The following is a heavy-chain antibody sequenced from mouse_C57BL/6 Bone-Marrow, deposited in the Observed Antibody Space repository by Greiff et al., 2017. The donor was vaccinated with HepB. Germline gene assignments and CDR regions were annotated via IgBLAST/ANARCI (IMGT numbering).Heavy chain of an antibody. D-gene: IGHD2-3*01. CDR3: ARFYDPDY. V-gene: IGHV7-3*01. J-gene: IGHJ2*01. CDR1: GFTFTDYY. Sequence: EVQLMESGGGLVQPGGSLSLSCAASGFTFTDYYMSWVRQPPGQALEWLGFIRNKANGYTTEYSASVKGRFTISRDNSQSILYLQMNALRAEDSATYYCARFYDPDYWGQGTTLTVSS. CDR2: IRNKANGYTT.